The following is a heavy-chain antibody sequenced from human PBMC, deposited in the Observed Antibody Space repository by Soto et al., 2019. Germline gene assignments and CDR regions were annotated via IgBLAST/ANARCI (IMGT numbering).Heavy chain of an antibody. V-gene: IGHV1-69*01. D-gene: IGHD3-10*01. J-gene: IGHJ5*02. Sequence: QVKLWQSGAELKKLGPSVKVSCKVSVGTFGSLSITWLRQAPGQGLKGWGGIIPIFGTANYAQKFQGRVTITADESTSTAYMELSSLRSEDTAVYYCARDPGYHGSRKGWFDPWGQGTLVTVSS. CDR2: IIPIFGTA. CDR1: VGTFGSLS. CDR3: ARDPGYHGSRKGWFDP.